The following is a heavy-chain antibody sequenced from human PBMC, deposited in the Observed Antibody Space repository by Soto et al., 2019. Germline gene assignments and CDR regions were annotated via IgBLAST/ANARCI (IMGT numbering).Heavy chain of an antibody. CDR2: ISGSGGST. V-gene: IGHV3-23*01. J-gene: IGHJ6*02. CDR1: GFTFSSYA. CDR3: AKDCAAPSVRLIRFLEWLSPYGMDV. Sequence: PGGSLRLSCAASGFTFSSYAMSWVRQAPGKGLEWVSAISGSGGSTYYADSVKGRFTISRDNSKNTLYLQMNSLRAEDTAVYYCAKDCAAPSVRLIRFLEWLSPYGMDVWGQGTTVTVSS. D-gene: IGHD3-3*01.